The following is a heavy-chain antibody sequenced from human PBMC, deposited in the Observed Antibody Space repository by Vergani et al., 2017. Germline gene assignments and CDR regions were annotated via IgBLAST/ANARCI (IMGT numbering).Heavy chain of an antibody. J-gene: IGHJ6*02. CDR1: GGSFSGYY. Sequence: QVQLQQWGAGLLKPSETLSLTCAVYGGSFSGYYWSWIRQPAGKGLEWIGRIYTSGSTNYNPSLKSRVTISVDTSKNQFSLKLSSVTAADTAVYYCASSGSDKDAHGKREDYYYYYGMDVWGQGTTVTVSS. D-gene: IGHD2-15*01. CDR3: ASSGSDKDAHGKREDYYYYYGMDV. CDR2: IYTSGST. V-gene: IGHV4-59*10.